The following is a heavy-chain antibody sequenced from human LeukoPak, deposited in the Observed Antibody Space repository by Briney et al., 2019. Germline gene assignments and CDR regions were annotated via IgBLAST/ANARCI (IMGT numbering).Heavy chain of an antibody. CDR1: GYTFTGYY. J-gene: IGHJ4*02. CDR2: ISAYNGNT. D-gene: IGHD2-2*01. CDR3: ARDLDVVVVPAATVPFDY. V-gene: IGHV1-18*04. Sequence: ASVKVSCKASGYTFTGYYMHWVRQAPGQGLEWMGWISAYNGNTNYAQKLQGRVTMTTDTSTSTAYMELRSLRSDDTAVYYCARDLDVVVVPAATVPFDYWGQGTLVTVST.